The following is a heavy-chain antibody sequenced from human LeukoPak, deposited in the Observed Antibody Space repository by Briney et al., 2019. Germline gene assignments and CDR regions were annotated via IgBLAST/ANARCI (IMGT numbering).Heavy chain of an antibody. CDR1: DFPLSSYW. J-gene: IGHJ3*02. D-gene: IGHD2/OR15-2a*01. CDR3: ARDDVSPQAFDI. Sequence: GGSPRPSCVGYDFPLSSYWMHWVRQAPGKGLEWVAQIKADGTRIVYGDSVKGRFTISRDNAKNTLFLQMNSLRPEDSAVYYCARDDVSPQAFDIWGQGTMDTVSS. V-gene: IGHV3-74*01. CDR2: IKADGTRI.